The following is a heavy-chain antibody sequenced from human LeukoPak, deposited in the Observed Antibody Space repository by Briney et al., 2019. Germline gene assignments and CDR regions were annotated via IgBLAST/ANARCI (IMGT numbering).Heavy chain of an antibody. D-gene: IGHD3-10*01. V-gene: IGHV4-30-4*01. Sequence: SQTLSLTCTVSGGSISSGDYYWSWIRQPPGKGLEWNGYIYYSGSTYYNPSLKSRVTISVDTSKNQFSLKLSSVTAADTAVYYCASNPITYYYGSGSPNWFDPWGQGTLVTVSS. J-gene: IGHJ5*02. CDR3: ASNPITYYYGSGSPNWFDP. CDR2: IYYSGST. CDR1: GGSISSGDYY.